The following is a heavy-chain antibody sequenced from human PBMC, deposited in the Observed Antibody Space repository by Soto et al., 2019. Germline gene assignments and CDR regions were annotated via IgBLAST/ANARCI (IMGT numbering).Heavy chain of an antibody. Sequence: PGGSLRLSCAASGFTFSSYWMSWVRQAPGKGLEWVANIKQDGSEKYYVDSVKGRFTISRDNAKNSLYLQMNSLRAEDTAVYYCARDSDYYYDSSGYPGGPLQFVDWGQGTLVTVSS. CDR3: ARDSDYYYDSSGYPGGPLQFVD. CDR1: GFTFSSYW. V-gene: IGHV3-7*05. D-gene: IGHD3-22*01. J-gene: IGHJ4*02. CDR2: IKQDGSEK.